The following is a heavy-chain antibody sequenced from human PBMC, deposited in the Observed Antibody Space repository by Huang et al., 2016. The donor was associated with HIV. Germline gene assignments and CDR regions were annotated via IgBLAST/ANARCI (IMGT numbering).Heavy chain of an antibody. D-gene: IGHD3-9*01. CDR1: GYTFTTYS. CDR3: ARYRLTGTFLDS. CDR2: INTKTGKP. Sequence: QVQLVQSGSELRKPGASVKVSFKASGYTFTTYSLIWVRQAPGQGLEWMGWINTKTGKPTYAQGFTGRFVFSLDTPVNTAYLQISSLKTDDTAKYFCARYRLTGTFLDSWGQGTQVTVSS. V-gene: IGHV7-4-1*02. J-gene: IGHJ4*02.